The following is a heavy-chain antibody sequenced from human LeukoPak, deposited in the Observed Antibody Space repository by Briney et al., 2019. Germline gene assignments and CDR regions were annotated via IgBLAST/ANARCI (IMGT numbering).Heavy chain of an antibody. CDR2: IYYSGST. V-gene: IGHV4-59*01. CDR1: GGSISSYY. D-gene: IGHD3-22*01. CDR3: ASDSSVYYRNDAFDI. Sequence: SETLSLTCTVSGGSISSYYWSWIRQPPGKGLEWIGYIYYSGSTNYNPSLKSRVTISVDTSKNQSSLKLSSVTAADTAVYYCASDSSVYYRNDAFDIWGQGTMVTVSS. J-gene: IGHJ3*02.